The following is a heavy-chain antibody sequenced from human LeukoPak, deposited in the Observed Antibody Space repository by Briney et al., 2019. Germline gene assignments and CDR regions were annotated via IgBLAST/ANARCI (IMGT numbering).Heavy chain of an antibody. Sequence: PSETLSLTCAVYGGSFSGYYWSWIRQPPGKGLEWIGEINHSGSTNYNPSLKIRVTISVDTSKNQFSLKLSSVTAADTAVYYCARVRRYYYDSSGYLDYWGQGTLVTVSS. V-gene: IGHV4-34*01. CDR1: GGSFSGYY. CDR2: INHSGST. D-gene: IGHD3-22*01. CDR3: ARVRRYYYDSSGYLDY. J-gene: IGHJ4*02.